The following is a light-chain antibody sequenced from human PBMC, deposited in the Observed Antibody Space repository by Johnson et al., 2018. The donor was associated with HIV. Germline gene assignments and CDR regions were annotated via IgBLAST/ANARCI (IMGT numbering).Light chain of an antibody. CDR2: KNN. CDR1: SSNIGNNY. CDR3: GTWDSSLSAGGYV. J-gene: IGLJ1*01. Sequence: QSLLTQPPSVSAAPGQKVTISCSGSSSNIGNNYVSWYQQVPGAAPKLLVFKNNKRPSGIPDRFSGSKSGTSATLGITGLQTGDEADYYCGTWDSSLSAGGYVFGTGTKVTVL. V-gene: IGLV1-51*02.